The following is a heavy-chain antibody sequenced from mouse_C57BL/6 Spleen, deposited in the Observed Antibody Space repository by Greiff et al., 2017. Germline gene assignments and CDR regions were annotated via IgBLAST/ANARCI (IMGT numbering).Heavy chain of an antibody. V-gene: IGHV5-17*01. J-gene: IGHJ4*01. CDR1: GFTFSDYG. CDR2: ISSGSSTN. CDR3: AGYGSSYYYSMDY. D-gene: IGHD1-1*01. Sequence: EVKLMESGGGLVKPGGSLKLSCAASGFTFSDYGMHWVRQAPEKGLEWVAYISSGSSTNYYADTVKGRFTISRNNAKNTLFLQMTLLRSEVTAMYCFAGYGSSYYYSMDYWGQGTSVTVSS.